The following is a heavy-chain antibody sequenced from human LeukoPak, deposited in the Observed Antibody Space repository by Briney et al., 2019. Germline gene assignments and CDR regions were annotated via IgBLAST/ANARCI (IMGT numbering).Heavy chain of an antibody. J-gene: IGHJ5*02. CDR1: GYTFTGYY. Sequence: ASVKVSCKASGYTFTGYYIHWVRQAPGQGLEWMGWINPNSGGTNYAQKFQGRVTMTRDTSITTAYMELSRLRSDDTAVYYCARCHIPRNTEMASDLWGQGTLVSVSS. V-gene: IGHV1-2*02. CDR2: INPNSGGT. D-gene: IGHD5-24*01. CDR3: ARCHIPRNTEMASDL.